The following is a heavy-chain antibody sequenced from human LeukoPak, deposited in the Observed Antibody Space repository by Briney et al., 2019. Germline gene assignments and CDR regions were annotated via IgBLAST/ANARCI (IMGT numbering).Heavy chain of an antibody. J-gene: IGHJ6*02. CDR2: ISSSSSYI. D-gene: IGHD3-9*01. CDR3: ARDGATYYDILTGYYYGMDV. V-gene: IGHV3-21*01. CDR1: GFTFSSYS. Sequence: GGSLRLSCAASGFTFSSYSMNWVRQAPGRGLEWVSSISSSSSYIYYADSVKGRFTISRDNAKDSLYLQMNSLRAEDTAVYYCARDGATYYDILTGYYYGMDVWGQGTTVTVSS.